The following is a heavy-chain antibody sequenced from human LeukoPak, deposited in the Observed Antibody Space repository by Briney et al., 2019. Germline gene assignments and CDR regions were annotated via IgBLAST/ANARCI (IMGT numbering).Heavy chain of an antibody. D-gene: IGHD2/OR15-2a*01. CDR2: IWYDGSNK. CDR3: ARDKISRFFDY. J-gene: IGHJ4*02. Sequence: QPGGALRLSCAASGFTFSSYAMSWVRQAPGKGLEWVAVIWYDGSNKYYADSVKGRFTISRDNSKNTLYLQMNSLRAEDTAVYYCARDKISRFFDYWGQGTLVTVSS. CDR1: GFTFSSYA. V-gene: IGHV3-33*08.